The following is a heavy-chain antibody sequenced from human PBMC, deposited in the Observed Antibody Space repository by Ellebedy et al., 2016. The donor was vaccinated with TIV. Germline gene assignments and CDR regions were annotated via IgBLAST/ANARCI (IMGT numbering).Heavy chain of an antibody. J-gene: IGHJ5*02. CDR2: IIKNNGNT. CDR1: GYTFTSDG. V-gene: IGHV1-18*04. D-gene: IGHD6-19*01. CDR3: VREGGHSRGWYSWFDP. Sequence: AASVKVSCKASGYTFTSDGISWVRQAPGQGLEWMGWIIKNNGNTNYAQKFQGRVTMTSDTSKNKAYMELRSMRPDDTAVYFCVREGGHSRGWYSWFDPWGQGTLVSVSS.